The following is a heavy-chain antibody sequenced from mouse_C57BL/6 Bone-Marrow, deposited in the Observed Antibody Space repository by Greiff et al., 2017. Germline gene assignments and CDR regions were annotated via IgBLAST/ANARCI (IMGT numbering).Heavy chain of an antibody. CDR2: IRLKSDNYAT. D-gene: IGHD2-3*01. J-gene: IGHJ1*03. CDR3: TVGWGYFDV. CDR1: GFTFSNYW. V-gene: IGHV6-3*01. Sequence: EVKVEESGGGLLQPGGSMKLSCVASGFTFSNYWMNWVRQSPEKGLEWVAQIRLKSDNYATHYAESVKGWFTISRDDSKSSVYLQMNNLRAEDTGIYYCTVGWGYFDVWGTGTTVTVSS.